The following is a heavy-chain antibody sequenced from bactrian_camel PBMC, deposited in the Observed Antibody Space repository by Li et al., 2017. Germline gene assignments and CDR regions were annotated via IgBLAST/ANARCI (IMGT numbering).Heavy chain of an antibody. CDR1: GFTFSSYY. V-gene: IGHV3S40*01. CDR2: INRGGTT. J-gene: IGHJ4*01. D-gene: IGHD2*01. Sequence: DVQLVESGGGLVQPGGSLRLSCAASGFTFSSYYMSWVRQAPGKGLEWVSIINRGGTTYYADSMKGRLTISRDNATNTVYLQMNSLKPEDTAVYYCVSLVGRPLVHQGTQVTVS.